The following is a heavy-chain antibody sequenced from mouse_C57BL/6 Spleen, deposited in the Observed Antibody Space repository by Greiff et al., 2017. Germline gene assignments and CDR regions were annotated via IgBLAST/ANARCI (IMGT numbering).Heavy chain of an antibody. D-gene: IGHD2-4*01. V-gene: IGHV1-52*01. CDR3: ASGEDYDWYFDV. CDR2: IDPSDSGT. J-gene: IGHJ1*03. CDR1: GYTFTSYW. Sequence: QVQLQQPGAELVRPGSSVKLSCKASGYTFTSYWMHWVKQRPIQGLEWIGNIDPSDSGTHYNQKFKDKATLTVDKSSSTAYMQLSSLTSEDSAVYYCASGEDYDWYFDVWGTGTTVTVSS.